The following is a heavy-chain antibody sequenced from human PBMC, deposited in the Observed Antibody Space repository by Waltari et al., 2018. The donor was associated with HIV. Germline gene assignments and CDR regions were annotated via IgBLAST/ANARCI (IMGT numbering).Heavy chain of an antibody. D-gene: IGHD2-21*01. V-gene: IGHV3-21*06. CDR3: ARKNCGGTKCKDLDY. CDR1: GFSFSTFT. CDR2: INPLSDDI. J-gene: IGHJ4*02. Sequence: EVRLEESGGGLVKPGGSLRLSCEGTGFSFSTFTMACVRQGPGRGLAWVASINPLSDDIQYADSVKGRFAISRDNAKSSLYLHISGLTVDDTAVYYCARKNCGGTKCKDLDYWGQGTLVTVSS.